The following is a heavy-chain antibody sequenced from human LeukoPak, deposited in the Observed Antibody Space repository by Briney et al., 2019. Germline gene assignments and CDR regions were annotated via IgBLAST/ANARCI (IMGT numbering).Heavy chain of an antibody. Sequence: GGSLRLSCVASGFTFSTYWMHWVRQVPGKGLQWVSRINRDGSTTTYADSVEGRFTISRDNAKNTVFLQLNSLRAEDTAIYYCTRDPWGYRAGVMDLWGLGTLVTVSS. D-gene: IGHD1-1*01. J-gene: IGHJ4*02. CDR1: GFTFSTYW. V-gene: IGHV3-74*03. CDR3: TRDPWGYRAGVMDL. CDR2: INRDGSTT.